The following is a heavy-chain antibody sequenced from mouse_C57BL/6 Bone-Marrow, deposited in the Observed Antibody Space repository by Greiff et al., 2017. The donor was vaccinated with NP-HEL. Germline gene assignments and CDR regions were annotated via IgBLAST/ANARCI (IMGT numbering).Heavy chain of an antibody. CDR3: ARDKNSHYYAMDY. Sequence: EVHLVESGGGLVKPGGSLKLSCAASGFTFSSYAMSWVRQTPEKRLEWVATISDGGSYTYYPDNVKGRFPISRDNAKNNLYLQMSHLKSEDTAMYYCARDKNSHYYAMDYWGQGTSVTVSS. CDR1: GFTFSSYA. V-gene: IGHV5-4*01. J-gene: IGHJ4*01. CDR2: ISDGGSYT.